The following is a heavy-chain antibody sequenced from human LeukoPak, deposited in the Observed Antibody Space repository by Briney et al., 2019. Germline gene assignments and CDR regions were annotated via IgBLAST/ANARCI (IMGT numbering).Heavy chain of an antibody. V-gene: IGHV4-31*03. CDR2: IYYSGST. CDR1: GGSISSGGYY. D-gene: IGHD2-2*01. Sequence: PSQTLSLTCTVSGGSISSGGYYWSWIRQHPGKGLEWIGYIYYSGSTYYNPSLKSRVTISVDTSKNQFSLKLSSVTAADTAVYYCARAPDIVVVPAIFDYWGQGTLVTVSP. J-gene: IGHJ4*02. CDR3: ARAPDIVVVPAIFDY.